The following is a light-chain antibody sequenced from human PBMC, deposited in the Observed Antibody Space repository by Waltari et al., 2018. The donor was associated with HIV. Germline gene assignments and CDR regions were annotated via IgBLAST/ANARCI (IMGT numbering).Light chain of an antibody. J-gene: IGLJ3*02. V-gene: IGLV2-14*03. CDR2: DVA. Sequence: QSALTQPASVSGSPGQSITISCTGISSDYSVSWYQQHPGRAPKFMIYDVANRPSGVSSRFSGSKSVHTASLTLSGLQADDEADYYCSSFTTSSTGVFGGGTKLTVL. CDR1: SSDYS. CDR3: SSFTTSSTGV.